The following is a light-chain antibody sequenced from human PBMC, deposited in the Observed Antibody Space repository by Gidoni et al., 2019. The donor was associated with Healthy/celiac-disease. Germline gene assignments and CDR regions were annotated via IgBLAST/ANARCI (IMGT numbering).Light chain of an antibody. V-gene: IGKV3-20*01. Sequence: SQSVSSSYLAWYQQKPGQAPRLLIYGASSRATGIPDRFSGSGSGTDFTLTISRLEPEDFAVYYCQQYGSSPVPFXXXTKVEIK. CDR3: QQYGSSPVP. CDR2: GAS. J-gene: IGKJ1*01. CDR1: QSVSSSY.